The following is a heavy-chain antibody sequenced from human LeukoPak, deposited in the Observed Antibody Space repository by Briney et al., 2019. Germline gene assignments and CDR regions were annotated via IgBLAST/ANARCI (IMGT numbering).Heavy chain of an antibody. V-gene: IGHV1-2*02. CDR3: ARGTYMVRGVSPFDY. J-gene: IGHJ4*02. Sequence: ASVKVSCKASGYSFTDHYMHWVRQAPGQGLEWMGWINPNSGGTNYAQKFQGRVTMTRDTSISTAYMELSRLKSDDTAVYYCARGTYMVRGVSPFDYWGQGTLVTVSS. CDR2: INPNSGGT. CDR1: GYSFTDHY. D-gene: IGHD3-10*01.